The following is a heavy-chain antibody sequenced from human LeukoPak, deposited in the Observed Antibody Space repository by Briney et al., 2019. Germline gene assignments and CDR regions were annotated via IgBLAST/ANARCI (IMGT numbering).Heavy chain of an antibody. Sequence: SETLSLTCTVSGGSISSTSYYWGWIRQPPGKGLEWIGSIYYTGSTYYNPSLKSRVTISVDTSKNQFSLKLSSVTAADTAVYYCARHPSGRMWLQQGGWFDPWGQGTLVTVSS. J-gene: IGHJ5*02. CDR3: ARHPSGRMWLQQGGWFDP. CDR1: GGSISSTSYY. V-gene: IGHV4-39*01. D-gene: IGHD5-24*01. CDR2: IYYTGST.